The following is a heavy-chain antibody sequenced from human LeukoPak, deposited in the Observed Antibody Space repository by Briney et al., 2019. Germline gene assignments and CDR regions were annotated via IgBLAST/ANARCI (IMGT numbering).Heavy chain of an antibody. Sequence: GGSLRLSCAASGFTFSDYYMSWIRQAPGKGLEWVSYISSSSYTNYADSVKGRFTISRDNAKNSLYLQMNSLRAEDTAVYYCARDWDESSGYFYPDAFDIWGQGTMVTVSS. J-gene: IGHJ3*02. D-gene: IGHD3-22*01. CDR2: ISSSSYT. V-gene: IGHV3-11*05. CDR1: GFTFSDYY. CDR3: ARDWDESSGYFYPDAFDI.